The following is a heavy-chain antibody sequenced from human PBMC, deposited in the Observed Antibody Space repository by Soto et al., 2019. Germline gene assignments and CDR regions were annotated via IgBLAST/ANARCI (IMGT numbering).Heavy chain of an antibody. CDR2: ISSSSSYI. CDR1: GFTFSSYS. Sequence: GGSLRLSCAASGFTFSSYSMNWVRQAPGKGLEWVSSISSSSSYIYYADPVKGRFTISRDNAKNSLYLQMNSLRAEDTAVYYCARAYYDILTGPILTPPFYYYYGMDVWGQGTTVTVSS. J-gene: IGHJ6*02. D-gene: IGHD3-9*01. CDR3: ARAYYDILTGPILTPPFYYYYGMDV. V-gene: IGHV3-21*01.